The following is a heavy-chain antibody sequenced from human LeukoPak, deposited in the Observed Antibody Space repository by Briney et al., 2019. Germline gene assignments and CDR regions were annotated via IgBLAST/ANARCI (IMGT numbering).Heavy chain of an antibody. CDR2: ISSSGSTI. V-gene: IGHV3-48*03. CDR1: GFTFSSYE. CDR3: ARDHCSSTSCYTDY. D-gene: IGHD2-2*02. J-gene: IGHJ4*02. Sequence: GGSLRLSCAASGFTFSSYEMNLVRQAPGKGLELVSYISSSGSTIYYADSVKGRFTISRDNAKNSLYLQMNSLRAEDTAVYYCARDHCSSTSCYTDYWGQGTLVTVSS.